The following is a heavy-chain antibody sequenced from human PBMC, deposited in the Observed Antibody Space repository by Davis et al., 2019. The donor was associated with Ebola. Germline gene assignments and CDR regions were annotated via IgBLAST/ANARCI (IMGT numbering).Heavy chain of an antibody. D-gene: IGHD5-12*01. CDR3: ARLFRGYSGYQDY. CDR2: IYPDDSDT. V-gene: IGHV5-51*01. CDR1: GYSFPSYW. J-gene: IGHJ4*02. Sequence: GESLKISCKGSGYSFPSYWIAWVRQMPGKGLEWMGIIYPDDSDTRYSPSFQGQVTISADKSINTAYVKWSSLKASDTAIYYCARLFRGYSGYQDYWGQGTLVTVSS.